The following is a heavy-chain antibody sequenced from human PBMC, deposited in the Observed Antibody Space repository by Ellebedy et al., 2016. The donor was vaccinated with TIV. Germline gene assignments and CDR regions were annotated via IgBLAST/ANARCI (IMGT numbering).Heavy chain of an antibody. V-gene: IGHV3-30*18. Sequence: GGSLRLXCAASGFTFSLCGMHWVRQAPGKGLEWVSVISYDGRNKYYADSVKGRFTISRDNSKNTLDLQMNSLRAEDTAVYYCAKDFYYYDSSGYQHYFDSWGQGTLVTVSS. CDR3: AKDFYYYDSSGYQHYFDS. CDR1: GFTFSLCG. CDR2: ISYDGRNK. J-gene: IGHJ4*02. D-gene: IGHD3-22*01.